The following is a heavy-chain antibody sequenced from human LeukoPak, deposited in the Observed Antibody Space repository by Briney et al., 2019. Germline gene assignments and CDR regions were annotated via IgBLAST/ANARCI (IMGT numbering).Heavy chain of an antibody. V-gene: IGHV4-61*02. Sequence: KASETLSLTCTVSGGSISSGSYYWSWIRQPAGKGLEWIGRIYTSGSTNYNPSLESRVTISVDTSKNQFSLKLSSVTAADTAVYYCARLPGIFGVDSYYYYYMDVWGKGTTVTVSS. CDR2: IYTSGST. CDR3: ARLPGIFGVDSYYYYYMDV. J-gene: IGHJ6*03. CDR1: GGSISSGSYY. D-gene: IGHD3-3*01.